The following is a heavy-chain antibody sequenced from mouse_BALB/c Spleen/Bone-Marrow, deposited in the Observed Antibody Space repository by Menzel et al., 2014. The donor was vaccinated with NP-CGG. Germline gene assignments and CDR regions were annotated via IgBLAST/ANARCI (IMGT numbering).Heavy chain of an antibody. J-gene: IGHJ4*01. CDR3: XXXAXDY. CDR1: GYTFTDYA. V-gene: IGHV1S137*01. CDR2: ISTYYGDA. Sequence: QVQLQQSGAELVRPGVSVKISCKGSGYTFTDYAMHWVKQSHAKSLEWIGVISTYYGDASYNQKFKGKTTMTVDKSSSTAYMEFARLTSXXXXXXXXXXXAXDYXGXXXSVTVSS.